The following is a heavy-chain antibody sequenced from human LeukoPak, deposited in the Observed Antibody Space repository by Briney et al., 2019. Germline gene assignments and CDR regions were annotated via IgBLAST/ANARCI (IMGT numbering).Heavy chain of an antibody. CDR1: GFTFSSYA. D-gene: IGHD3-3*01. J-gene: IGHJ6*03. CDR3: AKESGDFWSGYYTYYYYMDV. V-gene: IGHV3-23*01. CDR2: ISGSGGST. Sequence: GGSLRLSCAASGFTFSSYAMSWVRQAPGKGLEWVSAISGSGGSTYYADSVKGRFTISRDNSKNTLYLQMNSLRAEDTAVYYCAKESGDFWSGYYTYYYYMDVWGKGTTVTVSS.